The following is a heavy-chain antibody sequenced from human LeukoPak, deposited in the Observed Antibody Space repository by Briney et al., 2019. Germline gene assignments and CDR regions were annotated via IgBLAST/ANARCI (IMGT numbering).Heavy chain of an antibody. CDR2: IKQDGSET. D-gene: IGHD3-3*01. Sequence: PGGSLRLSCAASGFTFSNYWMSWVRRAPGKGLEWVANIKQDGSETYYVDSVRGRFTISRDNAKNSVYLQMNSLRAEDTAVYYCARDFWGAYRVDYFGYWGQGTLVTVSS. CDR1: GFTFSNYW. J-gene: IGHJ4*02. V-gene: IGHV3-7*01. CDR3: ARDFWGAYRVDYFGY.